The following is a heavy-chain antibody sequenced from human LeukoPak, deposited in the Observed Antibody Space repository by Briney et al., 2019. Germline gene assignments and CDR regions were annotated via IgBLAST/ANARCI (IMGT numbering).Heavy chain of an antibody. J-gene: IGHJ4*02. CDR3: ARSPRYSYGTRHFDY. V-gene: IGHV4-34*01. CDR2: INHSGST. CDR1: GGSFSGYY. D-gene: IGHD5-18*01. Sequence: SETLSLTCAVYGGSFSGYYWSWVRQPPGKGLEWIGEINHSGSTNYNPSLKCRVTVSVDTSKNQFSRKLSSVTAADTAVYYCARSPRYSYGTRHFDYWGQGTLVTVSS.